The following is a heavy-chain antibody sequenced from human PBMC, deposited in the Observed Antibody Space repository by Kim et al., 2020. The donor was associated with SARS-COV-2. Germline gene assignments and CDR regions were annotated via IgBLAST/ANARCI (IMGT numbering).Heavy chain of an antibody. D-gene: IGHD2-2*01. J-gene: IGHJ4*02. V-gene: IGHV3-30*01. CDR3: AREPDCSSTSCYGGDY. Sequence: VKGRLTNSRDNSKNARYVQMNSLKTEDTAVYYCAREPDCSSTSCYGGDYWGQGTLVTVSS.